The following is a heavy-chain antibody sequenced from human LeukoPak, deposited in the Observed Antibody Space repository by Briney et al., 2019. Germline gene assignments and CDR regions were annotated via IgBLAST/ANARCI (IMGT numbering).Heavy chain of an antibody. J-gene: IGHJ4*02. CDR1: EFTFSHLA. CDR3: TRDAYNSNDFDY. CDR2: VSSHGNDG. V-gene: IGHV3-30*01. Sequence: GRSLRLSCAVSEFTFSHLAMHWVRQAPGKGLEWVAVVSSHGNDGYYADSVKGRFTISRDNSKNTLYLQIDSLRAEDTAIYYCTRDAYNSNDFDYWGQGTLVTVSS. D-gene: IGHD5-24*01.